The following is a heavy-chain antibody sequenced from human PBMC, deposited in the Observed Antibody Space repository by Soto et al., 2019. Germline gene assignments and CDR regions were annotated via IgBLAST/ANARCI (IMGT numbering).Heavy chain of an antibody. CDR1: GFSFSTYA. CDR3: AKATRYDVLLTGPRGYYDYYMDV. V-gene: IGHV3-23*01. CDR2: ISGGGGST. J-gene: IGHJ6*03. Sequence: GGSLRLSCAASGFSFSTYAMSWVRQAPGKGLEWVSGISGGGGSTYPADSVKGRFTISRDNSKNTLYLQMTSLRAEDTAVYYCAKATRYDVLLTGPRGYYDYYMDVWGKGTTVTVSS. D-gene: IGHD3-9*01.